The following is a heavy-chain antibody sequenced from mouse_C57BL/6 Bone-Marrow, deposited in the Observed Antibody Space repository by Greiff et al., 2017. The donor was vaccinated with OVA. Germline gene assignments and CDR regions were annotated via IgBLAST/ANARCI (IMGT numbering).Heavy chain of an antibody. V-gene: IGHV1-50*01. CDR3: ARLPTDV. CDR1: GYTFTSYW. CDR2: IDPSDSYT. Sequence: QVQLQQPGAELVKPGASVKLSCKASGYTFTSYWMQWVKQRPGQGLEWIGEIDPSDSYTYYNQKFKGKATLTVDTSSSTAYMQLSSLTSEDSAVYYCARLPTDVWGTGTTVTVSS. J-gene: IGHJ1*03.